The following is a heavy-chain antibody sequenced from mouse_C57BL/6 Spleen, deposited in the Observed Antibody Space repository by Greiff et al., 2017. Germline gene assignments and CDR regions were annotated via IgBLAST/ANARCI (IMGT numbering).Heavy chain of an antibody. J-gene: IGHJ2*01. D-gene: IGHD1-1*01. CDR1: GYTFTDYE. CDR3: TRSDYGSSYYFDY. CDR2: IDPETGGT. V-gene: IGHV1-15*01. Sequence: VQLQQSGAELVRPGASVTLSCKASGYTFTDYEMHWVKQTPVHGLEWIGAIDPETGGTAYNQKFKGKAILTADKSSSTAYMELRSRTSEDSAVYYCTRSDYGSSYYFDYWGQGTTLTVSS.